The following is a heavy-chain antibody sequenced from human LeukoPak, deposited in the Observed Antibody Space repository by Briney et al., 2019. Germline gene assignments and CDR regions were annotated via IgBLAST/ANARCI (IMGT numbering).Heavy chain of an antibody. J-gene: IGHJ4*02. V-gene: IGHV3-7*03. CDR2: KKQGGSEK. Sequence: GGPLRLSCAGSGFTLWNYEMSWVRQAPEGALEGVAHKKQGGSEKHYVDCEKGRYHLPRDNPKHSLYLKVNSLRAEHTAVYYSARDPGCGYDDYFDYWGQGTLVTVSS. D-gene: IGHD5-12*01. CDR3: ARDPGCGYDDYFDY. CDR1: GFTLWNYE.